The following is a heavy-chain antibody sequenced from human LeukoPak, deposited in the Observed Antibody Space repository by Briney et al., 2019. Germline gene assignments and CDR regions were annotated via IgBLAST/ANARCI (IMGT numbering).Heavy chain of an antibody. CDR2: IYYSGST. V-gene: IGHV4-59*01. J-gene: IGHJ4*02. Sequence: SETLSLTCTVSGGSISSYYWSWLRQPPGKGLEWIGYIYYSGSTNYNPSLKSRVTISVDTSKNQFSLKLSSVTAADTAVYYCARGHYDFWSGYYPSFDYWGQGTLVTVSS. D-gene: IGHD3-3*01. CDR3: ARGHYDFWSGYYPSFDY. CDR1: GGSISSYY.